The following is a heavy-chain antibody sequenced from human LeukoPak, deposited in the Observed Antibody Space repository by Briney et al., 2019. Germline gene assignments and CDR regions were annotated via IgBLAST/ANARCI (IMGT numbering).Heavy chain of an antibody. J-gene: IGHJ4*02. CDR2: ISSSGSTI. CDR3: AIHPYYGSGEGCYFDY. D-gene: IGHD3-10*01. Sequence: PGGSLRLSCAAAGFTFSDYYMSWIRQAPGKGLEWVSYISSSGSTIYYADSVKGRFTISRDNAKNSLYLQMNSLRAEDTAVYYCAIHPYYGSGEGCYFDYWGQGTLVTVSS. CDR1: GFTFSDYY. V-gene: IGHV3-11*01.